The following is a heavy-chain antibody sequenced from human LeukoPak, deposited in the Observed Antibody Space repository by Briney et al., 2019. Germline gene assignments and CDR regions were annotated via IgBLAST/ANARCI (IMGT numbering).Heavy chain of an antibody. CDR2: INYSGST. V-gene: IGHV4-39*01. CDR1: GGSISSSSYN. Sequence: SETLSLTCTVSGGSISSSSYNWGWVRQPQGKGLQWIGSINYSGSTHYNPSLKSRVTISVDTSKSQFSLQLSSVTAADTAVYYCARHGSRVMATIEDSWGQGTLVIVSS. J-gene: IGHJ4*02. CDR3: ARHGSRVMATIEDS. D-gene: IGHD5-12*01.